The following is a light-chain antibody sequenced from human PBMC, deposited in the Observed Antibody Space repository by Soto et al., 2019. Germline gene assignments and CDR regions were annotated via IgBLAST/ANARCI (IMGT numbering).Light chain of an antibody. V-gene: IGKV3-20*01. CDR3: QQFGSWT. CDR2: GTS. CDR1: QTISSNN. J-gene: IGKJ1*01. Sequence: EIVLPQSPGTLAVSPGERATLSCRASQTISSNNLAWYQQKPGQAPSLLIYGTSSRATGIPDRFSGSGSGTDFTLTISRLEPEDSAMYYCQQFGSWTFGQGTKVEI.